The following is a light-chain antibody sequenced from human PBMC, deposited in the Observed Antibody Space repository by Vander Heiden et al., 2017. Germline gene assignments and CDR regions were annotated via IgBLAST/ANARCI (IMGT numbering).Light chain of an antibody. CDR3: QQRRSWPLT. V-gene: IGKV3-11*01. J-gene: IGKJ4*01. CDR2: DAS. CDR1: QNVISY. Sequence: EIVLTQSPGTLSLSPGERATLSCRASQNVISYLAWYQQKPGQAPRLLIYDASNRATGIPARFSGSGSGTDFTLTISSLEPEDSAVYYCQQRRSWPLTFGGRTKVEIK.